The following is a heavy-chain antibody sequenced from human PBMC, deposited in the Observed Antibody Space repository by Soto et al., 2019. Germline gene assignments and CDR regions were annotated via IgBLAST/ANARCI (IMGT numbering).Heavy chain of an antibody. V-gene: IGHV4-39*01. Sequence: SETLSLTCTVSGGSISSSSYYWGWIRQPPGKGLEWIGSIYYSGSTYYNPSLKSRVTISVDTSKNQFSLKLSSVTAADTAVYYCARQQEISWFGELNWFDPWGQGTLVTVSS. CDR1: GGSISSSSYY. J-gene: IGHJ5*02. CDR2: IYYSGST. D-gene: IGHD3-10*01. CDR3: ARQQEISWFGELNWFDP.